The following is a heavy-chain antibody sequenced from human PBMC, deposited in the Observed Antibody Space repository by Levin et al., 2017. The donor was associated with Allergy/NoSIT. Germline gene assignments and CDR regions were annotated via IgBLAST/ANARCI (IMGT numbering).Heavy chain of an antibody. V-gene: IGHV3-11*03. CDR1: GFTFSDYY. CDR2: IITSGTHT. D-gene: IGHD3-10*01. Sequence: SCAASGFTFSDYYMSWIRQAPGKGLEWISYIITSGTHTSYADSVKGRFTISRDNANNLVFLQMNSLRAEDTAVYYCASRYGSGTYYQRNNYWGQGTLVTVSS. J-gene: IGHJ4*02. CDR3: ASRYGSGTYYQRNNY.